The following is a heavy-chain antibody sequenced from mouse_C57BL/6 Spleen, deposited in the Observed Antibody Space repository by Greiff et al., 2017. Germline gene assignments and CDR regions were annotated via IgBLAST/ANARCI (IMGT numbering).Heavy chain of an antibody. CDR2: ILSGSGSI. Sequence: QVQLQQSGAELMKPGASVKLSCKATGYTFTGYWIEWVKQRPGHGLEWIGEILSGSGSINYNEKFKGKATFTADTSSNTAYMQLSSLTTEDSAIYCCASRTYYEYDGYAVDYWGQGTSVTVSS. CDR1: GYTFTGYW. D-gene: IGHD2-4*01. CDR3: ASRTYYEYDGYAVDY. J-gene: IGHJ4*01. V-gene: IGHV1-9*01.